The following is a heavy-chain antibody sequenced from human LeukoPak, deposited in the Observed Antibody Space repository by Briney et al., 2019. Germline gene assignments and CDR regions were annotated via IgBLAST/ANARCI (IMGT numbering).Heavy chain of an antibody. V-gene: IGHV4-61*01. Sequence: PSETLSLTCTVSGHSVSSGSHHWSWIRQPAGKRLEWIGQIYHSGSTNYSPSLKSRVIISVDTSKNQISMKLTSVTAADTAVYYCARCGIDSGKDLPASYWGQGTLVTVSS. J-gene: IGHJ4*02. D-gene: IGHD5-12*01. CDR1: GHSVSSGSHH. CDR2: IYHSGST. CDR3: ARCGIDSGKDLPASY.